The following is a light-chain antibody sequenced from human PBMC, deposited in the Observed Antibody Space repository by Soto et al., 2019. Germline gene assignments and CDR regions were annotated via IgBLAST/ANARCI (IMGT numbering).Light chain of an antibody. CDR1: QSVSSN. V-gene: IGKV3-15*01. CDR2: GAS. Sequence: EIVMTQSPATPSESPGERATLSCRASQSVSSNLAWYQQKPGQAPRLLINGASTRATGIPARFSGSGSGTEFTLTISSLQSEDFAVYYCQQYNNWPFTFGPGTKVDIK. J-gene: IGKJ3*01. CDR3: QQYNNWPFT.